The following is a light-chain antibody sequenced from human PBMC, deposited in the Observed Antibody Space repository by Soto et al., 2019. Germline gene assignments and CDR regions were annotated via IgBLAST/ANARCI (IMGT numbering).Light chain of an antibody. V-gene: IGKV3-15*01. Sequence: EIVMKQSPDTLSVSPGERATLSCRASQSVGNNVAWYQQRPGQAPRLLIHGTSTRAADLPARFSGSGSGTEFTLTINSLQPEDFVIYYCQQYNNWPPMSTFGQGTKLEMK. J-gene: IGKJ2*01. CDR2: GTS. CDR3: QQYNNWPPMST. CDR1: QSVGNN.